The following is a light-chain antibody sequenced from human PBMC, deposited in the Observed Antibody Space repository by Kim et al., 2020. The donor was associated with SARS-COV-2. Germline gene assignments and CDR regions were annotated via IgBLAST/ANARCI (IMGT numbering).Light chain of an antibody. Sequence: SASVGGEVTTTCLARQGISSWLAWYQQKPGKAPKLLIYAASSLQSGVPSRFSGSGSGTDFTLTISSLQPEEFATYYCQQANSFPYSFGQGTKLEI. J-gene: IGKJ2*03. CDR1: QGISSW. V-gene: IGKV1-12*01. CDR3: QQANSFPYS. CDR2: AAS.